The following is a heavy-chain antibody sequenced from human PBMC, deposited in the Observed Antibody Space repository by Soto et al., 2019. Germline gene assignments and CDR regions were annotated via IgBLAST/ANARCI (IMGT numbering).Heavy chain of an antibody. CDR1: GFTFSSYG. CDR3: ARDTGLFDYYYGMDV. D-gene: IGHD3-22*01. CDR2: IWYDGSNK. V-gene: IGHV3-30*19. J-gene: IGHJ6*02. Sequence: PGGSLRLSCAASGFTFSSYGMHWVRQAPGKGLEWVAVIWYDGSNKYYADSVKGRFTISRDNSKNTLYLQMNSLRAEDTAVYYCARDTGLFDYYYGMDVWGQGTTVTVSS.